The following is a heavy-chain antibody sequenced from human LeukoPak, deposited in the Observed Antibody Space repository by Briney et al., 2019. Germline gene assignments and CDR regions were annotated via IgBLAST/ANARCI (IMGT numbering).Heavy chain of an antibody. V-gene: IGHV1-69*01. Sequence: SVKVSCKASGGTFSSYAISWVRQAPGQGLEWMGGIIPIFGTANYAQKFQGRVTITADESTSTAYMELSSLRSEDTAVYYCARDPGNCGGDCFIQHWGQGTLVTASS. CDR2: IIPIFGTA. CDR1: GGTFSSYA. J-gene: IGHJ1*01. D-gene: IGHD2-21*02. CDR3: ARDPGNCGGDCFIQH.